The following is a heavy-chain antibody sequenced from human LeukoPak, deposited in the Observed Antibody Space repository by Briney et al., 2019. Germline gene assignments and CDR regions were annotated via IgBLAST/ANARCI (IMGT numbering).Heavy chain of an antibody. CDR3: AKEPVGDYYFDY. CDR2: ISWDGGST. J-gene: IGHJ4*02. V-gene: IGHV3-43*01. CDR1: GFTFDDYT. D-gene: IGHD3-10*01. Sequence: GGSLRLSCAASGFTFDDYTMHWVRQAPGRGLGWVSLISWDGGSTYYADSEKGRFTISRDNSKNSLYLQMNSLRTEDTALYYCAKEPVGDYYFDYWGQGTLVTVSS.